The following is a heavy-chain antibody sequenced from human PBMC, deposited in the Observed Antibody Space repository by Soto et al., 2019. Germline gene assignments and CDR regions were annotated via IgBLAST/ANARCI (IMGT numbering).Heavy chain of an antibody. CDR2: ISYDGSNK. D-gene: IGHD4-4*01. J-gene: IGHJ6*02. CDR1: GFTFSSYG. Sequence: QVQLVESGGGVVQPGRSLRRSCAASGFTFSSYGMHWVRQAPGKGLEWVAVISYDGSNKYYADSVKGRFTISRDNSKNTLYLQMNSLRAEDTAVYYCAKVRTRRLQYYYYYGMDVWGQGTTVTVSS. CDR3: AKVRTRRLQYYYYYGMDV. V-gene: IGHV3-30*18.